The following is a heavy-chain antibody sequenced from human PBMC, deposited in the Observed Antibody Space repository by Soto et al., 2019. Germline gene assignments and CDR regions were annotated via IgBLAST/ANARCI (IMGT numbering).Heavy chain of an antibody. Sequence: ASVKVSCKASGYTFNTYDIYWMRQATGQGLEWMGWMNPYNGNTGYAQKFQGRVTVTRKTSISTVYMELSGLRPDDTAVYYCARRKERSGPHYFDYWGQGSQVTVSS. CDR1: GYTFNTYD. J-gene: IGHJ4*02. CDR3: ARRKERSGPHYFDY. V-gene: IGHV1-8*01. D-gene: IGHD6-25*01. CDR2: MNPYNGNT.